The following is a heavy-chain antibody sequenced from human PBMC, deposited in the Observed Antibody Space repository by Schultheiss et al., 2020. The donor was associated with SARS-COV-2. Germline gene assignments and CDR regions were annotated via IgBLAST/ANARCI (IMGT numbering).Heavy chain of an antibody. D-gene: IGHD2-2*01. Sequence: SQTLSLTCAVSGGSYRGYYWSWIRQPPGKGLEWIGYIYYSGSTNYNPSLKSRVTISVDTSKNQFSLKLSSVTAANTAVYYCARVVVVPAAIGYYFDYWGQGTLVTVSS. J-gene: IGHJ4*02. V-gene: IGHV4-59*01. CDR2: IYYSGST. CDR3: ARVVVVPAAIGYYFDY. CDR1: GGSYRGYY.